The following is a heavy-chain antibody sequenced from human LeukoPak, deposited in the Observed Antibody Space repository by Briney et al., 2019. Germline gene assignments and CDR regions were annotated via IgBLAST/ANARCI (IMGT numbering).Heavy chain of an antibody. CDR1: GYMFTGYC. J-gene: IGHJ4*02. D-gene: IGHD7-27*01. Sequence: ASVKVSCKTSGYMFTGYCMHWVRQAPGQGLEWMGWINPKSGATNYAQKFQGRVTMTRDTSITTAYMELYRLTSDDTAVFYCAATTQGTGGDFDYWGQGTLVTVSA. CDR2: INPKSGAT. V-gene: IGHV1-2*02. CDR3: AATTQGTGGDFDY.